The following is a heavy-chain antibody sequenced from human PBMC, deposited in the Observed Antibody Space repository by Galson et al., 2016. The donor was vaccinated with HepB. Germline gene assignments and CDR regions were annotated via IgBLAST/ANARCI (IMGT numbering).Heavy chain of an antibody. D-gene: IGHD3-10*01. CDR1: GGSISSGAYY. J-gene: IGHJ4*02. Sequence: TLSLTCVVSGGSISSGAYYWTWVRQHPGKALEWIGYIFDSETTSYNPPLKRRLTISLDTSKNQFSLRLRSVTAADTAIYYCARDLVYYGSGGFDYWGQGILVTVSS. V-gene: IGHV4-31*11. CDR2: IFDSETT. CDR3: ARDLVYYGSGGFDY.